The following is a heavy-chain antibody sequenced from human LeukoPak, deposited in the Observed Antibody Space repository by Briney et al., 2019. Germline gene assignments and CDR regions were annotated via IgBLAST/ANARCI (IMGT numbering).Heavy chain of an antibody. CDR2: ISYDGSNK. V-gene: IGHV3-30-3*01. D-gene: IGHD3-22*01. CDR1: GFTFSNYG. CDR3: ARDTDYYDTSGDLGY. J-gene: IGHJ4*02. Sequence: GRSLRLSCAVAGFTFSNYGMHWVRQAPGKGLEWVAAISYDGSNKDYADSVKGRFTISRDNSKNTLFLQMNSLRAGDTAVYYCARDTDYYDTSGDLGYWGQGTLVTVSS.